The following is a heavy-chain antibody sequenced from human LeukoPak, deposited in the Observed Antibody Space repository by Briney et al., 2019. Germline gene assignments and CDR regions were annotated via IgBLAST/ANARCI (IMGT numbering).Heavy chain of an antibody. J-gene: IGHJ5*02. CDR1: GGSFSGYY. CDR3: ARPGYCSSTSCYKVSWFDP. CDR2: INHSGST. D-gene: IGHD2-2*02. V-gene: IGHV4-34*01. Sequence: SETLSLTCAVYGGSFSGYYWSWIRQPPGKGLEWIGEINHSGSTNYNPSLKSRVTISVDTSKNQFSLKLSSVTAADTAVYYCARPGYCSSTSCYKVSWFDPWGQGTLVTVSS.